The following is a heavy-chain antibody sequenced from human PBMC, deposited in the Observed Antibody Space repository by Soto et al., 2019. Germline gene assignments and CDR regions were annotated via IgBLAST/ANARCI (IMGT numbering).Heavy chain of an antibody. Sequence: EVQLVESGGGLVKPGGSLRLSCAASGFTFSNAWMNWVRQAPGKGLEWVGRIKSKTDGGTTDYAAPVKGRFTISRDDSKNTLYLQMNSLKTEDTAVYYCTTDEVRYYYDSSGYSLFDYWGQGTLVTVSS. CDR2: IKSKTDGGTT. CDR1: GFTFSNAW. J-gene: IGHJ4*02. D-gene: IGHD3-22*01. V-gene: IGHV3-15*07. CDR3: TTDEVRYYYDSSGYSLFDY.